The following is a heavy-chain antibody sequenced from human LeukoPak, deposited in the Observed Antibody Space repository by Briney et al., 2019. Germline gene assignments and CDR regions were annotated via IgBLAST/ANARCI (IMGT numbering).Heavy chain of an antibody. J-gene: IGHJ3*02. CDR1: GYTFSSYD. CDR2: MNPNSGNT. Sequence: ASVKVSCKASGYTFSSYDINWVRQATGQGLEWMGWMNPNSGNTAYAQKLQGRVTLTEDTSINTAYMEVSGLRSEDTAVFYCATALTETTSSYAFEIWGQGTIVTVSS. D-gene: IGHD1-7*01. V-gene: IGHV1-8*02. CDR3: ATALTETTSSYAFEI.